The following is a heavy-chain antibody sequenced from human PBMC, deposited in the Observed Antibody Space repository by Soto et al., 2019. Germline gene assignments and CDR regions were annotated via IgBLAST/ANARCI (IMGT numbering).Heavy chain of an antibody. Sequence: QVQLVQSGAEVKKPGSSVKVSCKASGGTFSSYTISWVRQAPGQGLEWMGRIIPILGIANYAQKFQGRVTITADKSTSTAYMELSSLRSEDTAVYYCAGTYCSGGSCYTHEQFDYWGQGTLVTVSS. CDR1: GGTFSSYT. V-gene: IGHV1-69*02. CDR3: AGTYCSGGSCYTHEQFDY. J-gene: IGHJ4*02. CDR2: IIPILGIA. D-gene: IGHD2-15*01.